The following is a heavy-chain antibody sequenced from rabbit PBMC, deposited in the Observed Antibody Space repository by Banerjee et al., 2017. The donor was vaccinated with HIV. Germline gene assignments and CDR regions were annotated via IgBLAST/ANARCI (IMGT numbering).Heavy chain of an antibody. CDR3: ARGYAGSSYVYFNL. V-gene: IGHV1S40*01. CDR2: INTGSGST. Sequence: QSLEESGGDLVKPEGSLTLTCKASGFDFSSNAMCWVRQAPGKGLEWTGCINTGSGSTYYATRAKGRFTISKTSSTTVTLQMTSLTAADTATYFCARGYAGSSYVYFNLWGQGTLVTVS. CDR1: GFDFSSNA. J-gene: IGHJ4*01. D-gene: IGHD8-1*01.